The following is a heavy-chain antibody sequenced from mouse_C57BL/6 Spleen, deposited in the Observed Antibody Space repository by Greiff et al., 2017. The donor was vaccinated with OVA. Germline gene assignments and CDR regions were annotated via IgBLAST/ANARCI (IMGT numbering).Heavy chain of an antibody. CDR3: ARGGDYDPWFAY. CDR1: GFTFSDYY. J-gene: IGHJ3*01. D-gene: IGHD2-4*01. Sequence: EVQVVESGGGLVQPGGSLKLSCAASGFTFSDYYMYWVRQTPEKRLEWVAYISNGGGSTYYPDTVKGRFTISRDNAKNTLYLQMSRLKSEDTAMYYCARGGDYDPWFAYWGQGTLVTVSA. CDR2: ISNGGGST. V-gene: IGHV5-12*01.